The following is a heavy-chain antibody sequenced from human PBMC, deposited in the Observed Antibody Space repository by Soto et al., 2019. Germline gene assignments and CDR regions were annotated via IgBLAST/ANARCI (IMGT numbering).Heavy chain of an antibody. CDR2: MSYDGSNK. D-gene: IGHD4-17*01. J-gene: IGHJ6*02. Sequence: GGSLRLSCAASGFTFSTFAMHWVRQAPGKGLEWVAVMSYDGSNKYYTDSVKGRFTISRDNSKDTLYLQMNTLRPEDTAVYYCARGRNYGDYGDYGMDVWGQGTTVTVSS. CDR1: GFTFSTFA. V-gene: IGHV3-30-3*01. CDR3: ARGRNYGDYGDYGMDV.